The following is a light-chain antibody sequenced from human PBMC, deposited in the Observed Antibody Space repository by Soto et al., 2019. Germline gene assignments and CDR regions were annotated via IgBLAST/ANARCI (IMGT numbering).Light chain of an antibody. Sequence: DIQMTQSPSTLSASVGDRVTITCRASQSISSWLAWYQQKPGKAPKLLIYDASSLESGVPSRFSGSGSGTEFTLTISSLQPDDFATYYCQQSNRYSTFGQGTKVEIK. CDR1: QSISSW. V-gene: IGKV1-5*01. CDR2: DAS. J-gene: IGKJ1*01. CDR3: QQSNRYST.